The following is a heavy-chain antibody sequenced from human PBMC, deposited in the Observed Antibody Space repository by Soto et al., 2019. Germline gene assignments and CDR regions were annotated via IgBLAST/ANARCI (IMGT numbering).Heavy chain of an antibody. V-gene: IGHV1-18*04. CDR3: AREQIAGYSSGWSPS. CDR1: GYTFTSYG. CDR2: ISAYNGNT. J-gene: IGHJ5*02. Sequence: QFQLVQSGAEVKKPGASVKVSCTASGYTFTSYGISWVRQAPVQGLEWMGWISAYNGNTNYAQKLQGRVTMTTDPSTSTAYMELRSLRSDDTAVYYCAREQIAGYSSGWSPSWGQGTLVTVSS. D-gene: IGHD6-19*01.